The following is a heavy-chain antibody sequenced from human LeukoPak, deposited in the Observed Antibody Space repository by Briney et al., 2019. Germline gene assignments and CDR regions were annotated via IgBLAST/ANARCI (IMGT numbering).Heavy chain of an antibody. V-gene: IGHV1-69*13. CDR1: GGTFSSYG. Sequence: ASVKVSCKASGGTFSSYGISWVRQAPGQGLEWMGGITPMFGTANYAQKFQGRVTITADESTSTAYMELSSLRSEDTAVYYCVRDLEWGNNDWFDPWGQGTLVTVSS. CDR2: ITPMFGTA. D-gene: IGHD3-3*01. CDR3: VRDLEWGNNDWFDP. J-gene: IGHJ5*02.